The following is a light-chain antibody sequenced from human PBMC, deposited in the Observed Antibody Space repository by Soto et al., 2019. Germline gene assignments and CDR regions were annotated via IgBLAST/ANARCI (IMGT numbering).Light chain of an antibody. CDR2: EVS. J-gene: IGLJ1*01. Sequence: QSVVTQPPSASGSPGQAVTISCTGTNIDVGGYNYVSWYQQHPGKAPKLMIYEVSKRPSGVPDRFSGSKSGNTASLTVSGLQAEDEADYYCSSYAGSNRVFGTGTKVTVL. V-gene: IGLV2-8*01. CDR3: SSYAGSNRV. CDR1: NIDVGGYNY.